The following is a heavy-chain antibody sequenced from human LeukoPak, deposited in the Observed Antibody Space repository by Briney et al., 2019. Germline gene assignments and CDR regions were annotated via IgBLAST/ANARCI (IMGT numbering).Heavy chain of an antibody. D-gene: IGHD6-13*01. CDR3: AKDIWPAAAGTFDY. J-gene: IGHJ4*02. CDR1: GFSVSDNS. V-gene: IGHV3-53*05. Sequence: GGSLRLSCTVSGFSVSDNSMSWVRQAPGKGLEWVSFIYSGTTHYSDSVKGRFTISRDNSKNTLYLQMNSLRAEDTALYYCAKDIWPAAAGTFDYWGQGTLVTVSS. CDR2: IYSGTT.